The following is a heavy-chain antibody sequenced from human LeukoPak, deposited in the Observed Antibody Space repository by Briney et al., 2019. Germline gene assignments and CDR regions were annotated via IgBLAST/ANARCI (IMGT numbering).Heavy chain of an antibody. CDR1: GYTFTSYG. J-gene: IGHJ6*03. V-gene: IGHV1-18*01. CDR3: ASLGYCSGGSCYYYYYMDV. D-gene: IGHD2-15*01. CDR2: ISAYNGNT. Sequence: ASVKVSCKASGYTFTSYGISWVRQAPGQGLEWMGWISAYNGNTNYAQKLQGRVTMTTDTSTSTAYMELRSLRSDDTAVYYCASLGYCSGGSCYYYYYMDVWGKGTTVTISS.